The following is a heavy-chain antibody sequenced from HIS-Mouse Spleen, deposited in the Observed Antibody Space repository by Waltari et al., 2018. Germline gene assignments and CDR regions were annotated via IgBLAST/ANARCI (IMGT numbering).Heavy chain of an antibody. Sequence: QVQLQESGPGLVKPSETLSLTCTVSGGSISRYYWSWIRQPAGKGLEWIGRIYTSGGTNYNPSLKSRVTMSVDTSKNQFSLKLSSVTAADTAVYYCAREIPYSSSWYDWYFDLWGRGTLVTVSS. V-gene: IGHV4-4*07. CDR3: AREIPYSSSWYDWYFDL. J-gene: IGHJ2*01. CDR2: IYTSGGT. D-gene: IGHD6-13*01. CDR1: GGSISRYY.